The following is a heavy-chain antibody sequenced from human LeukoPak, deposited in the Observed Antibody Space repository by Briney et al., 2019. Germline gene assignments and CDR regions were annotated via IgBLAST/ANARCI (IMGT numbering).Heavy chain of an antibody. J-gene: IGHJ1*01. Sequence: RTSETLSLTCAVSGASVGGNHWSWIRQSPEKGLEWIGNIFHDGVTDYNPSFKSRVTMLPDTSKNQFSLRLTSVTAADTAVYYCARDSVAGVGKYFQHWGQGTLVTVSS. D-gene: IGHD6-19*01. V-gene: IGHV4-59*02. CDR2: IFHDGVT. CDR1: GASVGGNH. CDR3: ARDSVAGVGKYFQH.